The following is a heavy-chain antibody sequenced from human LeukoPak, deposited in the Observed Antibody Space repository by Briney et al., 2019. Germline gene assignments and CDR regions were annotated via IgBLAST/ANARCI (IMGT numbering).Heavy chain of an antibody. CDR2: INRRGST. CDR3: ATTGLYDSSGYFGNDY. D-gene: IGHD3-22*01. J-gene: IGHJ4*02. V-gene: IGHV4-34*01. CDR1: GASFSLYY. Sequence: SETLSLTCTVSGASFSLYYWSWIRQSPGKGLEWIGEINRRGSTNYNPSLKSRVTISVDTSTNQFSLKLSSVTAADTAVYYCATTGLYDSSGYFGNDYWGQGTLVTVSS.